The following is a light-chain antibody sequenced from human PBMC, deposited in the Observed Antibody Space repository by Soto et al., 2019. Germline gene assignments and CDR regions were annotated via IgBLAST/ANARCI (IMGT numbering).Light chain of an antibody. CDR1: QSVSSY. Sequence: EIVFTQSPATPSLSPGERATLSCRASQSVSSYLAWYQQKPGQAPRLLIYDASNRATGIPARFSGSGSGTDFTLTISSLEPEDFAVYYCQQRSNWPLTFGGGTKVDI. CDR3: QQRSNWPLT. CDR2: DAS. V-gene: IGKV3-11*01. J-gene: IGKJ4*01.